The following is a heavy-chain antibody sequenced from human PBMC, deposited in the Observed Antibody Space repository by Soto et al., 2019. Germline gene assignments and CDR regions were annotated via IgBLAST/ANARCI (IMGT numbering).Heavy chain of an antibody. Sequence: PSETLSLTCAVYGGSFSGYYWSWIRQPPGKGLEWIGEINHSGSTNYNPSLKSRVTIPVDTSKNQFSLKLSSVTAADTAVYYCARGSYGIVVVPAQPRSHFDYWGQGTLVTVSS. V-gene: IGHV4-34*01. CDR2: INHSGST. CDR1: GGSFSGYY. D-gene: IGHD2-2*01. J-gene: IGHJ4*02. CDR3: ARGSYGIVVVPAQPRSHFDY.